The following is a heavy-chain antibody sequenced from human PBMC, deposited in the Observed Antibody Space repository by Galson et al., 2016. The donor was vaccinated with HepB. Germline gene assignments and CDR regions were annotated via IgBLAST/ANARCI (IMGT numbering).Heavy chain of an antibody. J-gene: IGHJ4*02. CDR1: GFNLNSYS. D-gene: IGHD3-10*01. Sequence: SLRLSCAVFGFNLNSYSMNWVRQAPGKGLEWISYITSSSSLIFYADSVKGRFTISRDNARNSLYLQMNIPRDEDTAVYYYARVVYGSGSYYRFYDYWGQGTLVTASS. CDR3: ARVVYGSGSYYRFYDY. V-gene: IGHV3-48*02. CDR2: ITSSSSLI.